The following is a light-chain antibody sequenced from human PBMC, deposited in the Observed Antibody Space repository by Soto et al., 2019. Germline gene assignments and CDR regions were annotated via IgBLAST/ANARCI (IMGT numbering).Light chain of an antibody. Sequence: EIVLTQSPGTLSLSPGQRVTLSCRASESISRDYLAWYQQRLGQAPRLLIYGASSGATGIPDRFSGSGSGTDFTLTISRLDPEDLAIYYCQQYGGVPYTFGQGTKLESK. J-gene: IGKJ2*01. V-gene: IGKV3-20*01. CDR3: QQYGGVPYT. CDR1: ESISRDY. CDR2: GAS.